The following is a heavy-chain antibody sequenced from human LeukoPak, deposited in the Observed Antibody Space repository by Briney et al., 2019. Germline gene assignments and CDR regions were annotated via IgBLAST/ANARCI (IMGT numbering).Heavy chain of an antibody. CDR2: IQYDASYD. CDR1: GLTFSSYG. D-gene: IGHD1-26*01. J-gene: IGHJ4*02. CDR3: AKDFRVGARSFDY. V-gene: IGHV3-30*02. Sequence: TGGSLRLSCEASGLTFSSYGMHWVRQTPGKGLEWVSFIQYDASYDLYSDSVRGRFTISRDNSKNILYLQMNSLRTEDSAVYFCAKDFRVGARSFDYWGQGTLVTVSS.